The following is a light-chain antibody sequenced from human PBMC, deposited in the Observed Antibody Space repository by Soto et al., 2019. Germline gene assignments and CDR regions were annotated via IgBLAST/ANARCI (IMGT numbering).Light chain of an antibody. CDR1: SNNY. CDR3: SSYANSRTI. Sequence: QYALTQPASVSGSPGQSITISCTGTSNNYVSWYQQHPGEAPQLMIYDVINRPSGVSDRFSGSKSGNTASLSISGLQAEDEADYYCSSYANSRTIFGGGTKLTVL. CDR2: DVI. V-gene: IGLV2-14*03. J-gene: IGLJ2*01.